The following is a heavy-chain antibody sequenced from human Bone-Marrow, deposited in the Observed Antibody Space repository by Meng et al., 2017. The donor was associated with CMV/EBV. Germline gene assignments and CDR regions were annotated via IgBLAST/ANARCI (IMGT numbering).Heavy chain of an antibody. Sequence: GESLKISCAASGFTFSDYYMSWIRQAPGKGLEWVAFMRYDGSNKYYGDSMKGRFTISRDNSKNTLYLQMNSLRAEDTAVYYCAKDSDDFWGTSYDHWGQGTLVTVSS. D-gene: IGHD3-3*01. CDR1: GFTFSDYY. CDR3: AKDSDDFWGTSYDH. J-gene: IGHJ4*02. CDR2: MRYDGSNK. V-gene: IGHV3-30*02.